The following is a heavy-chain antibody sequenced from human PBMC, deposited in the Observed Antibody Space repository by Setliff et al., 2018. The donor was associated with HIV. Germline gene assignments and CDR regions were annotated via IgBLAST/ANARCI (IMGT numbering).Heavy chain of an antibody. CDR1: GFTFSSYS. Sequence: GGSLRLSCAASGFTFSSYSMHWVRQAPGKGLEWVALISYDGSNKYYADSVKGRFTISRDNSKNTLYLQMNSLRAEDTAIYYCAKDQVGYSYGHYYYYMDVWGKGTTVTVSS. J-gene: IGHJ6*03. D-gene: IGHD5-18*01. CDR3: AKDQVGYSYGHYYYYMDV. CDR2: ISYDGSNK. V-gene: IGHV3-30*18.